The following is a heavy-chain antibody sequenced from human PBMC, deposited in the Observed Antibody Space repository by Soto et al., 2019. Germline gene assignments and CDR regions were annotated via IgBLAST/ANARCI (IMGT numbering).Heavy chain of an antibody. CDR3: ARAGDYGSFYFFDY. CDR1: GYTFANYG. J-gene: IGHJ4*02. V-gene: IGHV1-18*01. CDR2: ITPYNGNT. D-gene: IGHD3-10*01. Sequence: QVHLVQSGAEVKKPGASVKVSCKASGYTFANYGVTWVRQAPGQGLDWMGWITPYNGNTHYAQKVQGRVTMTTDTSTSTAYMELWSLSSDDTAVYYCARAGDYGSFYFFDYWGQGTLVTVSS.